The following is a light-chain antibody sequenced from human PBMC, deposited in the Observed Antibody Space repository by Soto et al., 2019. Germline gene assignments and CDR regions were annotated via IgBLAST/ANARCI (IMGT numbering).Light chain of an antibody. J-gene: IGKJ1*01. CDR1: QSISLS. CDR2: DAS. CDR3: QQYNSYWP. Sequence: DIRITQSPSTLSAFVGDRVTITCRASQSISLSLAWYQQKPGKAPDLLISDASNLERGVPSRFSGSGSGTEFTLTISSLQPDDFATYYCQQYNSYWPFGPGAKVDI. V-gene: IGKV1-5*01.